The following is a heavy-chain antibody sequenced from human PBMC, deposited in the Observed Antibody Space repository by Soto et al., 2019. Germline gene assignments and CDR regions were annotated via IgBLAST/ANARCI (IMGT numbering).Heavy chain of an antibody. Sequence: QVQLQESGPGLVKPSETLSLTCTVSGGSISSYFWSWIRQPPGKGLEWIGYIRYSGSTNYNPSLKSRVTRSVDTSKNQFSLKLSPVTAADTAVYYCARDPKGNNWFDPWGQGTLVTVSS. CDR3: ARDPKGNNWFDP. CDR1: GGSISSYF. V-gene: IGHV4-59*01. CDR2: IRYSGST. J-gene: IGHJ5*02.